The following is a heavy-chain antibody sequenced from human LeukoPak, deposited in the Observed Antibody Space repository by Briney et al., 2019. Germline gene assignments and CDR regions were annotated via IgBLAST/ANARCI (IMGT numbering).Heavy chain of an antibody. CDR1: GFTFSDYY. J-gene: IGHJ6*02. D-gene: IGHD4-23*01. CDR3: STSTVVTFRDYYYGMDV. V-gene: IGHV3-11*01. CDR2: ISSGSTI. Sequence: GGSLRLSCAASGFTFSDYYMSWIRQAPGKGLEWVSYISSGSTIYYADSVKGRFTISRDNAKNSLYLQMNSLRAEDTAVYYCSTSTVVTFRDYYYGMDVWGQGTTVTVSS.